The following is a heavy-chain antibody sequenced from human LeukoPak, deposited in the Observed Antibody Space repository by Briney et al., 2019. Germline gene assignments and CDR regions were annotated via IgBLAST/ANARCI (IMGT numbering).Heavy chain of an antibody. D-gene: IGHD4-11*01. Sequence: ASVKVSCKASGYTFTSYGISWVRQAPGQGLEWMGWISAYNGNTNYAQKLQGRVTMTTDTSTSTAYMELRSLRSDDTAVYYCARDRADHSNYGSWFDPWGQGTLVTVSS. CDR3: ARDRADHSNYGSWFDP. CDR2: ISAYNGNT. V-gene: IGHV1-18*01. CDR1: GYTFTSYG. J-gene: IGHJ5*02.